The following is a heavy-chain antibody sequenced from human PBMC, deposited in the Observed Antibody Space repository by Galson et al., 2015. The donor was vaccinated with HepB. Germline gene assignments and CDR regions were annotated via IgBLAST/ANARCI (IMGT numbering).Heavy chain of an antibody. CDR1: GFSLSDARMG. Sequence: PALVKPTQTLTLTCTVSGFSLSDARMGVSWIRQPPGKALEWLAHIFSNDEKSYSTSLKSRLTISKDTSKSQVVLTMTNMDPVDTATYYCARILLALTTKTNYYYYYMDVWGKGTTVTVSS. CDR3: ARILLALTTKTNYYYYYMDV. D-gene: IGHD4-11*01. CDR2: IFSNDEK. J-gene: IGHJ6*03. V-gene: IGHV2-26*01.